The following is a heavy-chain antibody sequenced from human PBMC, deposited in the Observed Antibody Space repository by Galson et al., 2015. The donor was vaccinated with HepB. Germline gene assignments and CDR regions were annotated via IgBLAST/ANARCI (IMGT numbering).Heavy chain of an antibody. CDR3: ASRTHGPAALAY. J-gene: IGHJ4*02. D-gene: IGHD3-10*01. Sequence: SLRLSCAASGFTFSSFDMHWVRQAPGKGLEWVAVISYDGSNKKYADSVKGRFTISRDNSKNTLYLQMNSLRAEDAAVYYCASRTHGPAALAYWGQGTLVTVSS. CDR1: GFTFSSFD. CDR2: ISYDGSNK. V-gene: IGHV3-30-3*01.